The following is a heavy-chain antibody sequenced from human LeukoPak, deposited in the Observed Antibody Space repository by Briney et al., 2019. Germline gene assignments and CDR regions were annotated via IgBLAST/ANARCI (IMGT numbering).Heavy chain of an antibody. Sequence: ASVKVSCKASGYTSTSYYMHWVRQAPGQGLECMGIINPSGGSTSYAQTFKGRVTMTRDTSTSTFYRALSSLSSEDTAVCYWARDWGFSISVGFDYWGQGTLVTVSS. CDR1: GYTSTSYY. CDR2: INPSGGST. V-gene: IGHV1-46*03. J-gene: IGHJ4*02. D-gene: IGHD6-13*01. CDR3: ARDWGFSISVGFDY.